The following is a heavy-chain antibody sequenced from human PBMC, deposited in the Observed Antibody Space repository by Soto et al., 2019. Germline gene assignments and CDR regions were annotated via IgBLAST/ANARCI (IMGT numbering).Heavy chain of an antibody. D-gene: IGHD3-16*01. CDR1: GGSISSSSYY. V-gene: IGHV4-39*01. CDR3: ARGMGETYYYGMDV. Sequence: SETLSLTCTVSGGSISSSSYYWGWIRQPPGKGLEWIGSIYYSGSTYYNPSLKSRVTISVDTSKNQFSLKLSSVTAADTAVYYCARGMGETYYYGMDVWGQGTTVTVSS. J-gene: IGHJ6*02. CDR2: IYYSGST.